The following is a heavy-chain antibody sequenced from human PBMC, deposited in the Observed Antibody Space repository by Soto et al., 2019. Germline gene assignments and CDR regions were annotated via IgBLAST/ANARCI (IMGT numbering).Heavy chain of an antibody. J-gene: IGHJ4*02. D-gene: IGHD5-12*01. V-gene: IGHV4-31*03. Sequence: PSETLSLTCTVSGGSISSGGYYWSWIRQHPGKGLEWIGYIYYSGSTYYNPSLKSRVTISVDTSKNQFSLKLSSVTAADTAVYYCARDQMATPRGPYFDYWGQGTLVTVSS. CDR3: ARDQMATPRGPYFDY. CDR2: IYYSGST. CDR1: GGSISSGGYY.